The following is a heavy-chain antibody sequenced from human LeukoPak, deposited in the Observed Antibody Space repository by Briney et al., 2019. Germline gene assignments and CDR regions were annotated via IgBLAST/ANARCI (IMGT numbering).Heavy chain of an antibody. CDR2: FDPEDGET. CDR3: ASLDRAYCSGGSCYTYDAFDI. Sequence: GASVKVSCKVSGYTLTELSMHWVRQAPGKGLEWMGTFDPEDGETIYAQKFQGRVTMTEDTSTDTAYMELSSLRSEDTAVYYCASLDRAYCSGGSCYTYDAFDIWGQGTMVTVSS. CDR1: GYTLTELS. V-gene: IGHV1-24*01. J-gene: IGHJ3*02. D-gene: IGHD2-15*01.